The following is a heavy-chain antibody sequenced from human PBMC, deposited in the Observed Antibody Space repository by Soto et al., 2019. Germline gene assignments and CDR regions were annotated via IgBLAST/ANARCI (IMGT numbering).Heavy chain of an antibody. V-gene: IGHV3-23*01. CDR3: AKYYYGSGSIRALDI. J-gene: IGHJ3*02. Sequence: PGGSLRLSCAASGFTFSSYTMTWVRQAPGERLGWVSSIVGSGDITYYADSVKGRFTISRDNSKTTLYLQMNSLRAEDTAVYYCAKYYYGSGSIRALDIGGKGKMVTVS. D-gene: IGHD3-10*01. CDR1: GFTFSSYT. CDR2: IVGSGDIT.